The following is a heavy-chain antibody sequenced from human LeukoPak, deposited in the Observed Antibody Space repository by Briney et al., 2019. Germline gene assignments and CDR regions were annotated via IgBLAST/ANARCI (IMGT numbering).Heavy chain of an antibody. CDR3: ATRRPVAGTLL. Sequence: PSQTLSLTCTVSGGSISSGSYYWSWIRQPAGKGLEWIGRIYTSGSTNYNPSLKSRVTISVDTSKNQFSLKLSSVTAADTAVYYCATRRPVAGTLLWGQGTLVTVSS. D-gene: IGHD6-19*01. V-gene: IGHV4-61*02. J-gene: IGHJ4*02. CDR1: GGSISSGSYY. CDR2: IYTSGST.